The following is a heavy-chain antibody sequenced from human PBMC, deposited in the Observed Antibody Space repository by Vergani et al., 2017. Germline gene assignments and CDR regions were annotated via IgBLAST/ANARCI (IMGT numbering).Heavy chain of an antibody. CDR1: GYTFTGYY. Sequence: QVQLVQSGAEVKKPGASVKVSCKASGYTFTGYYMHWVRQAPGQGLEWMGWINPIFGTANYAQKFQGRVTITADESTSTAYMELSSLRSEDTAVYYCASGMTTVTNFNYWGQGTLVTVSS. CDR3: ASGMTTVTNFNY. V-gene: IGHV1-69*01. CDR2: INPIFGTA. D-gene: IGHD4-17*01. J-gene: IGHJ4*02.